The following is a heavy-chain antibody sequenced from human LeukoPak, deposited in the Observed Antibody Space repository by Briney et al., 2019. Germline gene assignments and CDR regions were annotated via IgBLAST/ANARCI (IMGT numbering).Heavy chain of an antibody. V-gene: IGHV3-48*03. CDR1: GFRFGTFE. Sequence: GGSLRLSCAASGFRFGTFEMNWVRQAPGKGLEWISYISSSGSTVHYADSVKGRFTVSRDNAQNSLFLQMNGLRDEDTAIYYCAREYYGLLTGYYLDHWGQGTLVTVSS. CDR3: AREYYGLLTGYYLDH. D-gene: IGHD3-9*01. J-gene: IGHJ4*02. CDR2: ISSSGSTV.